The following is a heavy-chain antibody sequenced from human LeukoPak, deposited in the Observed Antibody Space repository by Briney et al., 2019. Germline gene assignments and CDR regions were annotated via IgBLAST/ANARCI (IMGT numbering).Heavy chain of an antibody. D-gene: IGHD2-2*01. Sequence: GGSLRLSCAASGFTFSSYAMSWVRQAPGKGLEWVSAISGSGGSTYYADSVKGRFTISRDNPKNTLYLQMNSLRAEDTAVYYCAGGYCSSTSCYAAYYYYYGMDVWGQGTTVTVSS. V-gene: IGHV3-23*01. CDR1: GFTFSSYA. CDR3: AGGYCSSTSCYAAYYYYYGMDV. J-gene: IGHJ6*02. CDR2: ISGSGGST.